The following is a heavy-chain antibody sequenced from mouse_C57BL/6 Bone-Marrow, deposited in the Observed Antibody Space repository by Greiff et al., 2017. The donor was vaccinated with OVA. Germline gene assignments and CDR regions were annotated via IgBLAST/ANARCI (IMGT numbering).Heavy chain of an antibody. V-gene: IGHV1-69*01. CDR2: IDPSDSYT. CDR3: ARECQLRLRPAWFAY. J-gene: IGHJ3*01. Sequence: VQLQQSGAELVMPGASVKLSCKASGYTFTSYWMHWVKQRPGQGLEWIGEIDPSDSYTNSNQKFKGKSTLTVDKSYSTAYMQLSSLTSEVPSVYYCARECQLRLRPAWFAYWGQGTLVTVSA. CDR1: GYTFTSYW. D-gene: IGHD3-2*02.